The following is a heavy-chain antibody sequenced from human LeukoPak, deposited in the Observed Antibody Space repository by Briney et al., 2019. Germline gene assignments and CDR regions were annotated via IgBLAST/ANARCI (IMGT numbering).Heavy chain of an antibody. D-gene: IGHD2-2*02. CDR2: INHSGST. CDR3: ARVGYCSSTSCYTTHLDY. J-gene: IGHJ4*02. CDR1: GGSFSGYY. Sequence: SETLSHTCAVYGGSFSGYYWSWIRQPPGKGLEWIGEINHSGSTNYNPSLKSRVTISVDTSKNQFSLKLSSVTAADTAVYYCARVGYCSSTSCYTTHLDYWGQGTLVTVSS. V-gene: IGHV4-34*01.